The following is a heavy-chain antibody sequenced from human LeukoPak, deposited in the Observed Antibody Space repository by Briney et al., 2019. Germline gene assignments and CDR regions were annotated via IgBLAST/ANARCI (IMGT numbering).Heavy chain of an antibody. CDR2: IYSSGST. D-gene: IGHD3-3*01. CDR1: GGSMNTHY. V-gene: IGHV4-4*07. Sequence: SETLSLTCSVSGGSMNTHYWNWIRQPAGKGLEWIGRIYSSGSTNHNPSLKSRVIMSLDTSKSQFSLSLGSVTAADTAVYYCARDNNGLYFGVRGFDIWGQGKMVIVSS. J-gene: IGHJ3*02. CDR3: ARDNNGLYFGVRGFDI.